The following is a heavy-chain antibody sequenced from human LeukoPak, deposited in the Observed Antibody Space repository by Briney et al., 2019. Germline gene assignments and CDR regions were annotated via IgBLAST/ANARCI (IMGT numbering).Heavy chain of an antibody. J-gene: IGHJ4*02. Sequence: LETLSLTCSVAGGSVSSGDYYWSWIRQPPGRGLEWIGYISFTKNTNYNPSLKSRVTISVDTSNNQFSLKLSSVTAADTAVYYCARVDYGGIDYWGQGTLVTVSS. V-gene: IGHV4-61*08. CDR2: ISFTKNT. CDR3: ARVDYGGIDY. CDR1: GGSVSSGDYY. D-gene: IGHD2-21*01.